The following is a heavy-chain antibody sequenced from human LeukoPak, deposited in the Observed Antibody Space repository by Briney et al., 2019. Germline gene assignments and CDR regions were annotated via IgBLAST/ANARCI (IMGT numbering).Heavy chain of an antibody. J-gene: IGHJ4*02. Sequence: GGSLRLSCAASGFTVSSNYMSWVRQAPGKGLEWVSSISSSSSYIYYADSVKGRFTISRDNAKNSLYLQMNSLRAEDTAVYYCARDAGYCSGGSCPRDYWGQGTLVTVSS. D-gene: IGHD2-15*01. CDR1: GFTVSSNY. CDR3: ARDAGYCSGGSCPRDY. CDR2: ISSSSSYI. V-gene: IGHV3-21*01.